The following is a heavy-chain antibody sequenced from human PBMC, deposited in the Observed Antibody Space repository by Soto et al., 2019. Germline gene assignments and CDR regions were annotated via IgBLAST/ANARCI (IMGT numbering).Heavy chain of an antibody. D-gene: IGHD6-19*01. CDR2: IFYSGRT. CDR1: GGSISSISYY. CDR3: ARARRPEAGDY. J-gene: IGHJ4*02. Sequence: PSETLSLTCTVSGGSISSISYYWGWIRQPPGKGLEWIGSIFYSGRTYHNPSLKSRVTISVDTSKSQFSLKLTSVTAADTAVYYCARARRPEAGDYWGQGTLVTVSS. V-gene: IGHV4-39*01.